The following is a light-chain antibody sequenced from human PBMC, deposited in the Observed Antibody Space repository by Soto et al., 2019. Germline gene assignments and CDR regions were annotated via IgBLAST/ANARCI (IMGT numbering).Light chain of an antibody. J-gene: IGKJ4*02. CDR3: QHYTNGLDT. CDR1: QSSLTN. Sequence: EILLTQSPAALSLSPGERVTITCRASQSSLTNLDWYQQKLGKAPRLLIYGASTGARGGPAIFSGSGSGTEFILTISSLQSEDFAVYCCQHYTNGLDTFGEGTKVDIK. V-gene: IGKV3-15*01. CDR2: GAS.